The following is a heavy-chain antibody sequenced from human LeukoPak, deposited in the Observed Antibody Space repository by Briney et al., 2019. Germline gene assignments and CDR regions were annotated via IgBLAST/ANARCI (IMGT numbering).Heavy chain of an antibody. D-gene: IGHD6-13*01. J-gene: IGHJ3*02. CDR1: GFTFSSYW. V-gene: IGHV3-23*01. CDR2: ISGSGGST. CDR3: AKSSRQLRAFDI. Sequence: GGSLRLSCAASGFTFSSYWMNWARQAPGKGLEWVSAISGSGGSTYYADSVKGRFTISRDNSKNTLYLQMNSLRAEDTAVYYCAKSSRQLRAFDIWGQGTMVTVSS.